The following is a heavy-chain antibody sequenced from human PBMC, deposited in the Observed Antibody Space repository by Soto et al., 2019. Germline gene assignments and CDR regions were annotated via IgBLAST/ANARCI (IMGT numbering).Heavy chain of an antibody. CDR3: ARTSRFDC. J-gene: IGHJ4*02. D-gene: IGHD6-6*01. Sequence: QVQLQQWGAGLLKPSETLSLTCAVYCGSCSGYYWSWIRQPPGKGLEWIGEINHSGSTNYNPSLKSRVTMSVDTSKNQFSLKLSSVTAADTAVYYCARTSRFDCWGQGTLVTVSS. CDR1: CGSCSGYY. V-gene: IGHV4-34*01. CDR2: INHSGST.